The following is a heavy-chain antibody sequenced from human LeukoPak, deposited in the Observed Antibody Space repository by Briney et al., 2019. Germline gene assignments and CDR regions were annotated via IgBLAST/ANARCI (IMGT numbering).Heavy chain of an antibody. CDR2: ISSTSSYI. CDR3: ARDRYGDYDFDY. J-gene: IGHJ4*02. Sequence: GGSLRLSCAASGFIFNSHSMNWVRQAPGKGLEWVSSISSTSSYIYYADSVKSRFTISRDNAKNSLYLQMNSLRAEDTAVYYCARDRYGDYDFDYWGQGTLVTVSS. CDR1: GFIFNSHS. D-gene: IGHD4-17*01. V-gene: IGHV3-21*01.